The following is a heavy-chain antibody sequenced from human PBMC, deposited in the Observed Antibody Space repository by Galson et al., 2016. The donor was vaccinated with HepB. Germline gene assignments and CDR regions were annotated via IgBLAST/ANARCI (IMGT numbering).Heavy chain of an antibody. CDR1: GFRFSDYT. D-gene: IGHD3-10*01. Sequence: SLRLSCAASGFRFSDYTMNWVRQAPGSGLVWVAYISASSGTIYSAESVKGRFTISSDNANNSLSLQMNSLRAEDTAFYYCARPYTYYFGSGSYFDVLHYGMDVWGQGTTVTVSS. V-gene: IGHV3-48*01. CDR2: ISASSGTI. CDR3: ARPYTYYFGSGSYFDVLHYGMDV. J-gene: IGHJ6*02.